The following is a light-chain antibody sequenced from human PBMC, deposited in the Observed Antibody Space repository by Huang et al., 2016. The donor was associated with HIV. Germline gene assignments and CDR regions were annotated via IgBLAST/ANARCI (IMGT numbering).Light chain of an antibody. V-gene: IGKV4-1*01. J-gene: IGKJ4*01. CDR2: GAS. CDR3: QQYFSTPS. Sequence: DIVMTQSPDSLAVSLGERATINCRSSKNILYSYRNKNYLAWYQPKPGHPPKLRVYGASTRESGVPDRFSGSGSGTDFTLTISSLQAEDVAVYYCQQYFSTPSFGGGTKVEIK. CDR1: KNILYSYRNKNY.